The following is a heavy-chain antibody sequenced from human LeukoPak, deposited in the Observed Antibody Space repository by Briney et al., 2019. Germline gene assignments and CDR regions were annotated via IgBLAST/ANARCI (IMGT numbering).Heavy chain of an antibody. V-gene: IGHV3-23*01. J-gene: IGHJ4*02. D-gene: IGHD6-6*01. CDR2: ISDSGGIT. CDR3: AKNTQYSGYYDC. Sequence: PGGSLRLSCAASGFTFSSYPMTWVRQAPGKGPEWVSFISDSGGITYYADSVKGRFTISRDSSKNTLYLQMNSLRAEDTAVYYCAKNTQYSGYYDCWGQGTLVAVSS. CDR1: GFTFSSYP.